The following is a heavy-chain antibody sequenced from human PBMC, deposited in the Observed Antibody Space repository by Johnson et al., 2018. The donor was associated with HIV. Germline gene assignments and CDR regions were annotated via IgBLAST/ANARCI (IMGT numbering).Heavy chain of an antibody. V-gene: IGHV3-20*04. D-gene: IGHD7-27*01. CDR1: GFAFDDYG. CDR2: INWNGGST. CDR3: ARELLGLGAFDI. Sequence: VQLVESGGGVVRPGGSLRLSCAASGFAFDDYGMSWVRQAPGKGLDWVSGINWNGGSTGYAGSVKGRFTISRDNDKNSLYLQMDSLRAEDTAVYYCARELLGLGAFDIWGQGTMVTVSS. J-gene: IGHJ3*02.